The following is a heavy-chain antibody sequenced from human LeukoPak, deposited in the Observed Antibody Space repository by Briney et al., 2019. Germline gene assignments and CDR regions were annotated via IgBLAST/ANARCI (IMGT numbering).Heavy chain of an antibody. J-gene: IGHJ4*02. CDR1: GFTFSSYS. V-gene: IGHV3-21*01. CDR2: ISSSSSYI. CDR3: ARVSGYSSSWVFDY. Sequence: GGSLRLSXAASGFTFSSYSMNWVRQAPGKGLEWVSSISSSSSYIYYADSVKGRFTISRDNAKNSLYLQMNSLRAEDTAVSYCARVSGYSSSWVFDYWGQGTLVTVSS. D-gene: IGHD6-13*01.